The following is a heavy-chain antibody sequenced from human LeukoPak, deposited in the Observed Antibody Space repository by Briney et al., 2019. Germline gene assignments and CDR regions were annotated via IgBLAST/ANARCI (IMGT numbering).Heavy chain of an antibody. CDR3: ARHREVLLWFGEFPGAFDI. J-gene: IGHJ3*02. CDR2: IYYSGST. CDR1: GCSISSSSYY. D-gene: IGHD3-10*01. V-gene: IGHV4-39*01. Sequence: NPSETLSLTCTVSGCSISSSSYYWGWIRQPPGKGLEWIGSIYYSGSTYYNPSLKSRVTISVDTSKNQFSLKLSSVTAADTAVYYCARHREVLLWFGEFPGAFDIWGQGTVVTVSS.